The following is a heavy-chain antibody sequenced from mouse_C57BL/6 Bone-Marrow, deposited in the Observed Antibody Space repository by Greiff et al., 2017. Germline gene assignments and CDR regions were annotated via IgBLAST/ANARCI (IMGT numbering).Heavy chain of an antibody. V-gene: IGHV1-15*01. CDR1: GYTFTDYE. CDR2: IDPETGGT. D-gene: IGHD1-1*01. J-gene: IGHJ2*01. CDR3: TGEATALAYLFDY. Sequence: VQLVESGAELVRPGASVTLSCKASGYTFTDYEMHWVKQTPVHGLEWIGAIDPETGGTAYNQKFKGKATLTADKSSSTAYMKLRSLTSEDSTVYYSTGEATALAYLFDYRGQDTTLTVSS.